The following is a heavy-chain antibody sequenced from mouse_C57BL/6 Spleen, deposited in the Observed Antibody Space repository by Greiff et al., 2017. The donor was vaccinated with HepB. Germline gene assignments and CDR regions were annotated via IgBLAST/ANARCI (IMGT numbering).Heavy chain of an antibody. J-gene: IGHJ3*01. D-gene: IGHD2-5*01. CDR3: TPAYYSNYFAY. Sequence: EVKLVESGAELVRPGASVKLSCTASGFNIKDDYMHWVKQRPEQGLEWIGWIDPENGDTEYASKFQGKATITADTSSNTAYLQLSSLTSEDTAVYYCTPAYYSNYFAYWGQGTLVTVSA. V-gene: IGHV14-4*01. CDR2: IDPENGDT. CDR1: GFNIKDDY.